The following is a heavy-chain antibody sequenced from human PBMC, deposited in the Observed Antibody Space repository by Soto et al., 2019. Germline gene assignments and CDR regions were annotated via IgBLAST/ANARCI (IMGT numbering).Heavy chain of an antibody. V-gene: IGHV1-18*01. J-gene: IGHJ6*02. CDR1: GYTFTSYG. CDR3: ARGPPRGTIVGVVIRKYYYYGMDV. D-gene: IGHD3-3*01. CDR2: ISAYNGNT. Sequence: QVQLVQSGAEVKKPGASVKVSCKASGYTFTSYGISWVRQAPGQGLEWMGWISAYNGNTNYAQKLQGRVTMTTDTATSTAYMELRSLRSDDTAVYYCARGPPRGTIVGVVIRKYYYYGMDVWGQGTTVTVSS.